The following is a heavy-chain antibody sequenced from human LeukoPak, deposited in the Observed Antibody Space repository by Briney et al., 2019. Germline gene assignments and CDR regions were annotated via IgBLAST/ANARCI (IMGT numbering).Heavy chain of an antibody. D-gene: IGHD6-19*01. CDR2: IYPGDSGT. Sequence: ESLKISCKGSGYSFSSYWIGWVRQMPGKGLEWMGIIYPGDSGTRNSPSFQGQVTISADKSISTTYLQWSSLKASDTAMYYCARHWYSNGWYGVDYWGQGTLVTVSS. CDR1: GYSFSSYW. CDR3: ARHWYSNGWYGVDY. J-gene: IGHJ4*02. V-gene: IGHV5-51*01.